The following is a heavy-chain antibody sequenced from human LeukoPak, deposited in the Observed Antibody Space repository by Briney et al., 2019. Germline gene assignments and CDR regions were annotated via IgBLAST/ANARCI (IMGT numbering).Heavy chain of an antibody. J-gene: IGHJ4*02. D-gene: IGHD3-3*01. Sequence: GGSLRLSCAASGFTFSSYSMNWVRQAPGKGLEWVSYISSSSSTIYYADSVKGRFTISRDNAKNSLYLQMNSLRAEDTAVYYCARHLATYYDFWSGYYVYWGQGTLVTVSS. V-gene: IGHV3-48*01. CDR1: GFTFSSYS. CDR2: ISSSSSTI. CDR3: ARHLATYYDFWSGYYVY.